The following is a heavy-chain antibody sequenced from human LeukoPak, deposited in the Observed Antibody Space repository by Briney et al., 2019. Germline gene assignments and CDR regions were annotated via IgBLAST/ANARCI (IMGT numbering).Heavy chain of an antibody. D-gene: IGHD2-2*01. CDR2: IQFDGSET. Sequence: PGGSLRLSCAASGFIVSSNYMSWVRQAPGKGLEWVAFIQFDGSETYYADSVKGRFAISRDNSKNTLYLQMNTLTVEDTAVYYCAKDRCSRTSRRNLFDPWGQGILVTVSS. V-gene: IGHV3-30*02. CDR1: GFIVSSNY. CDR3: AKDRCSRTSRRNLFDP. J-gene: IGHJ5*02.